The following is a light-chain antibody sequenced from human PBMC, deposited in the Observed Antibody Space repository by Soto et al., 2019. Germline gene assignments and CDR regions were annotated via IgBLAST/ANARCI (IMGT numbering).Light chain of an antibody. CDR3: RSYAGSYTWV. J-gene: IGLJ1*01. V-gene: IGLV2-11*01. Sequence: QSALTQPRSVSGSPGQSVTISCTGTSSDVGGYNYVSWYEQHPVKAPKLMIYDVTKRPSGVPDRFSGSKSGNTASLTISGLQAEDEADYYCRSYAGSYTWVFGTGTKPTVL. CDR2: DVT. CDR1: SSDVGGYNY.